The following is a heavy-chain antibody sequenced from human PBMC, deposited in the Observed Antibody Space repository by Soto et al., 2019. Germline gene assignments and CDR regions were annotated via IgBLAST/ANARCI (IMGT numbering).Heavy chain of an antibody. V-gene: IGHV6-1*01. CDR1: GDSVSSNSAA. CDR2: TYYRSKWYN. D-gene: IGHD5-18*01. J-gene: IGHJ6*02. Sequence: SQTLSLTCAISGDSVSSNSAAWNWIRQSPSRGLEWLGRTYYRSKWYNDYAVSVKSRITINPDTSENQFSLQLNSVTPEDTAVYYCERDGSVQLQHQYPSYGMDVWGQGTTVSVSS. CDR3: ERDGSVQLQHQYPSYGMDV.